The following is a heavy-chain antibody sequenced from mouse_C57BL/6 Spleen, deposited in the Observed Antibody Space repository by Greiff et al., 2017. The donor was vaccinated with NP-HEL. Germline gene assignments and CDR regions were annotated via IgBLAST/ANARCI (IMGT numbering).Heavy chain of an antibody. CDR3: AVYYGNSLDY. J-gene: IGHJ2*01. CDR2: IYPGDGDT. Sequence: QVQLQQSGPELVKPGASVKISCKASGYAFSSSWMNWVKQRPGKGLEWIGRIYPGDGDTNYNGKFKGKATLTADKSSSTAYMQLSSLTSEDSAVYFCAVYYGNSLDYWGQGTTLTVSS. V-gene: IGHV1-82*01. CDR1: GYAFSSSW. D-gene: IGHD2-1*01.